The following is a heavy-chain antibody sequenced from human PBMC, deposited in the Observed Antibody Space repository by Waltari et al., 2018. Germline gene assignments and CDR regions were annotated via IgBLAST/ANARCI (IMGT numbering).Heavy chain of an antibody. J-gene: IGHJ4*02. CDR3: ARDRGRGLYLDS. CDR1: GDSMSASDV. Sequence: QLRLHESGPGLVQPSGTLSLTCGVSGDSMSASDVWNWVRQPPGKGLEWIGQVRRSGRTNYSPSFASRVAVSVDSSKNEFSLRLTFATAADTAVYYCARDRGRGLYLDSWGPGTLVTV. CDR2: VRRSGRT. D-gene: IGHD2-15*01. V-gene: IGHV4-4*02.